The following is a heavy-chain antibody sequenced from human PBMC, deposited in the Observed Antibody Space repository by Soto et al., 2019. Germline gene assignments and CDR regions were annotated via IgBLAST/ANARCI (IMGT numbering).Heavy chain of an antibody. V-gene: IGHV3-33*01. D-gene: IGHD6-13*01. Sequence: QVQLVESGGGVVQPGTSLRLSCTTSGFTFSNHAMHWVRQAPGKGLEWVAQIWYDGSNKYYADSVKGRFTISRDNSRNMVYVQMNSLRDEDTAVYYCARDGQKLAPYALDVGGQGTSVTVSS. CDR1: GFTFSNHA. CDR3: ARDGQKLAPYALDV. CDR2: IWYDGSNK. J-gene: IGHJ6*02.